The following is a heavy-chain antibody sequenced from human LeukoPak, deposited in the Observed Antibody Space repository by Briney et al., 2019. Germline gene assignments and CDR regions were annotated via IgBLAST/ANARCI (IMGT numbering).Heavy chain of an antibody. J-gene: IGHJ3*02. CDR3: ASPGAFDI. CDR2: ISSSSSYT. V-gene: IGHV3-11*03. D-gene: IGHD3-10*01. Sequence: GGSVRLSCAASGFTFSDYYMSWIRQAPGKGLEWVSYISSSSSYTNYADSVKGRFTISRDNAKNSLYLQMNSLRAEDAAVYYCASPGAFDIWDQATVVTVSS. CDR1: GFTFSDYY.